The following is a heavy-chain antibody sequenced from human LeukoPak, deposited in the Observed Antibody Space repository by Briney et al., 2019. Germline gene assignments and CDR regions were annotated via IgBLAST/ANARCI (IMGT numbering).Heavy chain of an antibody. J-gene: IGHJ6*02. V-gene: IGHV1-69*04. CDR1: GGTFSSYA. D-gene: IGHD4-11*01. Sequence: SVKVSCKASGGTFSSYAISWVRQAPGQGLEWMGRIIPILGIANYAQKFQGRVTITADKSTSTAYMELSSLRSEDTAVYNCARNDYSNYYYYGMDVWGQGTTVTVSS. CDR2: IIPILGIA. CDR3: ARNDYSNYYYYGMDV.